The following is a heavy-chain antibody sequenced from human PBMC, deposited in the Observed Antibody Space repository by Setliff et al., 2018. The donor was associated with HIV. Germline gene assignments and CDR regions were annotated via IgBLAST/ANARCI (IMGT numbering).Heavy chain of an antibody. D-gene: IGHD4-4*01. CDR2: IQSNSIGGTI. V-gene: IGHV3-15*01. J-gene: IGHJ3*01. CDR1: GFTFTNAW. Sequence: GGFLRLSCAASGFTFTNAWMTWVRQAPGKGLEWLGRIQSNSIGGTILYGASVNGRFTISRDDSTNTLYLQMNSLRTEDTALYYCTTASDSTNYDDGFDLWGQGTMVTVSS. CDR3: TTASDSTNYDDGFDL.